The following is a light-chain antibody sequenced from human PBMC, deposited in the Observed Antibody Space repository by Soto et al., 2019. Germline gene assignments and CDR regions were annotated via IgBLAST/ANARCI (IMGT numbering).Light chain of an antibody. CDR2: EVS. CDR1: SSDVGAYDY. J-gene: IGLJ1*01. CDR3: SSYTSPPPYV. Sequence: QSVLTQPASVSGSPGQSITISCTGTSSDVGAYDYVSWYQHHPGKAPKLMIHEVSDRPSGISNRFSGSKSGNTASLTISGPQAEDEVDYYCSSYTSPPPYVFGPGTKLTVL. V-gene: IGLV2-14*01.